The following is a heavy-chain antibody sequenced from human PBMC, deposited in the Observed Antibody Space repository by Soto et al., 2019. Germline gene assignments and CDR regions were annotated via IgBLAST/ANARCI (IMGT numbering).Heavy chain of an antibody. CDR3: ARGGVRYGSGRYSFDY. CDR1: GGSFVGYS. D-gene: IGHD3-10*01. Sequence: RQGGAGFLSPSKTLSLTSLVYGGSFVGYSGGGSASPPGRGWGGIGEINHSGSTNYNPSLKSRVTISVDTSKNQFSLKLSSVTAADTAVYYCARGGVRYGSGRYSFDYWGQGTLVTVSS. J-gene: IGHJ4*02. CDR2: INHSGST. V-gene: IGHV4-34*01.